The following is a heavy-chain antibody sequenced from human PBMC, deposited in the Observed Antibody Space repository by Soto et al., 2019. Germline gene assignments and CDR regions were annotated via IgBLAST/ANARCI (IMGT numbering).Heavy chain of an antibody. CDR2: IIPIFGTA. D-gene: IGHD3-10*02. CDR1: GGTFSSYA. Sequence: ASVKVSCKASGGTFSSYAISWVRQAPGQGLEWMGGIIPIFGTANYAQKFQGRVTITADESTSTAYMELSSLGPEDTAVYYCARDNLAVQGAFDHWGQGALVTVSS. J-gene: IGHJ4*02. CDR3: ARDNLAVQGAFDH. V-gene: IGHV1-69*13.